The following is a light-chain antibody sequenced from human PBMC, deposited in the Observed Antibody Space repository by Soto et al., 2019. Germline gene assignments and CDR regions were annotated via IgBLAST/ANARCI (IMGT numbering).Light chain of an antibody. CDR1: QSIRSD. J-gene: IGKJ1*01. CDR3: QQGFSRPRT. V-gene: IGKV1-39*01. Sequence: DIQMTQSPSSLSASVGDRVTITCRASQSIRSDLNWYQLRPGKAPKLLIYTTSNLESGVPSRFSGSGSGTDFTLTISNLQPEDFATYFCQQGFSRPRTFGLGTTVEVK. CDR2: TTS.